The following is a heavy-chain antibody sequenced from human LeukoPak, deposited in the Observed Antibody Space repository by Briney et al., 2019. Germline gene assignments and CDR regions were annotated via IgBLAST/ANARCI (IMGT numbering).Heavy chain of an antibody. CDR2: IYTSGST. CDR1: GGSISSYY. CDR3: ASGGNSRAYYYYYYMDV. J-gene: IGHJ6*03. V-gene: IGHV4-4*07. Sequence: SETLSLTCTVSGGSISSYYWSWIRQPAGKGLEWIGRIYTSGSTNYNPSLKSRVTMSVDTSKNQFSLKLSSVTAADTAVYYCASGGNSRAYYYYYYMDVWGKGTTVTVSS. D-gene: IGHD4-23*01.